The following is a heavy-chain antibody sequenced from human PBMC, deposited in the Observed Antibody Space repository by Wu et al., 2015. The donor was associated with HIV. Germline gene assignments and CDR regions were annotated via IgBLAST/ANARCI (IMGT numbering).Heavy chain of an antibody. Sequence: QVQLVQSGAEVKKPGASVKVSCKASGYTFTSYYMHWVRQAPGQGLEWMGLINPSGGSTSYAQKFQGRVTMTRDTSINTAYLELSSLRSDDTAVYYCARLWFGDLGADYWGQGTLVTVSS. V-gene: IGHV1-46*01. CDR3: ARLWFGDLGADY. D-gene: IGHD3-10*01. CDR2: INPSGGST. CDR1: GYTFTSYY. J-gene: IGHJ4*02.